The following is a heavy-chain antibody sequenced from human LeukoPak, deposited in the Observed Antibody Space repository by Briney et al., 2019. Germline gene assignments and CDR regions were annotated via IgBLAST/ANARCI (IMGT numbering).Heavy chain of an antibody. CDR2: ISWNSGSI. J-gene: IGHJ6*02. CDR1: GFTFDDYA. Sequence: GGSLRLSCAASGFTFDDYAMHWVRQAPGKGLEWVSGISWNSGSIGYADSVKGRFTISRDNAKNSLYLQMNSLRDEDTAVYYCARDGNGGYSGYDTRNYYGMDVWGQGTTVTVSS. D-gene: IGHD5-12*01. CDR3: ARDGNGGYSGYDTRNYYGMDV. V-gene: IGHV3-9*01.